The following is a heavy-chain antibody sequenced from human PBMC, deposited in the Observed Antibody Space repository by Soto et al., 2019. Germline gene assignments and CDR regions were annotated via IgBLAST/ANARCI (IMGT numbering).Heavy chain of an antibody. Sequence: SVKVSCKSSGGTFSNSAISWVRQAPGQGLEWMGGIMPIFRTPDYAQKFQGRVTITADESTSTAYMELSGLRSDDTAVYYCARDKDRPQLGGNYYSILDVWGQGTTVTVSS. CDR2: IMPIFRTP. V-gene: IGHV1-69*13. J-gene: IGHJ6*02. CDR3: ARDKDRPQLGGNYYSILDV. D-gene: IGHD1-26*01. CDR1: GGTFSNSA.